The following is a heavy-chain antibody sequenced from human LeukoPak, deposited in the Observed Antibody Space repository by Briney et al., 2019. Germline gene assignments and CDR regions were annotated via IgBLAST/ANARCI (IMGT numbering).Heavy chain of an antibody. CDR3: ARGRTGAAALDF. D-gene: IGHD2-2*01. Sequence: PSETLSLTCAVYGGSFSGHYWTWIRQPPGKGLEWIGESTHSGSTNYNPSLKSRVTMSVDTSKSQFFLKLTSVTAADTAVYHCARGRTGAAALDFWGPGTLVTVSS. J-gene: IGHJ4*02. CDR1: GGSFSGHY. V-gene: IGHV4-34*01. CDR2: STHSGST.